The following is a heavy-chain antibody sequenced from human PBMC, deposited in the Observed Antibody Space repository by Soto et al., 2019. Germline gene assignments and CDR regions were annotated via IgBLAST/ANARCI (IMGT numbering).Heavy chain of an antibody. D-gene: IGHD6-19*01. V-gene: IGHV3-13*04. CDR2: ITAGGDT. CDR1: GFTFKNYD. J-gene: IGHJ4*02. Sequence: EVQLVESGGGLVQPGGSLRLSCAASGFTFKNYDMHWVRQGTGKGLEWVSGITAGGDTFYPGSVTGRRTISREKAWNSVYLKMNSLSAGDTDVYYCARVERDTSGWYHIASWGQGTLVTVSS. CDR3: ARVERDTSGWYHIAS.